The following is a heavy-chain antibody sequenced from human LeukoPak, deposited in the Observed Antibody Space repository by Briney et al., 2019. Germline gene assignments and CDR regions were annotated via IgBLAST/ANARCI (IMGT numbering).Heavy chain of an antibody. CDR1: GYIFTSYY. CDR2: ISAYNGNT. D-gene: IGHD6-13*01. Sequence: ASVKVSCKASGYIFTSYYINWVRQAPGQGLEWMGWISAYNGNTNYAQKLQGRVTMTTDTSTSTAYMELRSLRSDDTAVYYCARAAKGYSSSWYFDYWGQGTLVTVSS. CDR3: ARAAKGYSSSWYFDY. V-gene: IGHV1-18*01. J-gene: IGHJ4*02.